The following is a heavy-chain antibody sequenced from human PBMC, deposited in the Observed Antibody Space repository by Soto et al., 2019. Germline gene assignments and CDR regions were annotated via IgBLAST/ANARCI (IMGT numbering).Heavy chain of an antibody. J-gene: IGHJ6*02. D-gene: IGHD6-6*01. V-gene: IGHV1-46*01. CDR3: ARGVVQLVRNYYYYGMDV. CDR2: INPSGGST. CDR1: GYTFTSYY. Sequence: GASVKFSCKASGYTFTSYYMHWVRQAPGQGLEWMGIINPSGGSTSYAQKFQGRVTMTRDTSTSTVYMELSSLRSEDTAVYYCARGVVQLVRNYYYYGMDVWGQGTTVTVSS.